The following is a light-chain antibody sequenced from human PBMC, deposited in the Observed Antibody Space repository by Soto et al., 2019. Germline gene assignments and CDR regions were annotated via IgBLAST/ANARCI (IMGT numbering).Light chain of an antibody. V-gene: IGLV2-14*01. CDR1: SGDIGGYNY. CDR2: DVS. Sequence: QSALTQPASVSGSPGQSITISCTGTSGDIGGYNYVSWYQQHPGKAPKLMIYDVSDRPSGVSNRFSGSKSGNTASLTISGLRAEYEADYYCSSYTTSNTLLFGGGTKVTVL. J-gene: IGLJ2*01. CDR3: SSYTTSNTLL.